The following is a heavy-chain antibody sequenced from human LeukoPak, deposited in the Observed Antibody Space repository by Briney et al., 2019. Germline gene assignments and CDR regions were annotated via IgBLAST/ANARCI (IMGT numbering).Heavy chain of an antibody. V-gene: IGHV3-23*01. CDR3: AKDRMMDHYDFVPGPYFHGWFDP. J-gene: IGHJ5*02. CDR1: GFTFSSYA. D-gene: IGHD3-3*01. CDR2: ISGSGGST. Sequence: PGGSLRLSCAASGFTFSSYAMSWVRQAPGKGLEWVSAISGSGGSTYYADSVKGRFTISRDNSKNTLYLQMNSLRAEDTAVYYCAKDRMMDHYDFVPGPYFHGWFDPWGQGTLVTVSS.